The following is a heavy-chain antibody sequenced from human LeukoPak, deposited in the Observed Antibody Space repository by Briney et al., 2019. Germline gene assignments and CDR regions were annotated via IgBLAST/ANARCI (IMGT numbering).Heavy chain of an antibody. J-gene: IGHJ5*02. CDR3: ARVFFLVGQLWSRDGFDP. D-gene: IGHD5-18*01. Sequence: PSETLSLTCTVSGGSISSGGYYWSWIRQHPGKGLEWIGYIYYSGSTYYNPSLKSRVTISVDTSKNQFSLKLSSVTAADTAVYYGARVFFLVGQLWSRDGFDPWGQGTLVTVSS. CDR2: IYYSGST. V-gene: IGHV4-31*03. CDR1: GGSISSGGYY.